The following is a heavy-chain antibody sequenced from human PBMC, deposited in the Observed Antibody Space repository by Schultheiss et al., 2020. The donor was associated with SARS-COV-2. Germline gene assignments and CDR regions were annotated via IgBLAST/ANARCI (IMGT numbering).Heavy chain of an antibody. Sequence: GESLKISCKGSGYSFNSYWIGWVRQMPGKGLEWMGIIYPGDSDTRYSPSFQGQVTISADKSISTAYLQWSSLKASDTAMYYCARQLEDAGELLIRREHYYYYYGMDVWGQGTTVTVSS. CDR2: IYPGDSDT. CDR3: ARQLEDAGELLIRREHYYYYYGMDV. V-gene: IGHV5-51*01. CDR1: GYSFNSYW. D-gene: IGHD1-26*01. J-gene: IGHJ6*02.